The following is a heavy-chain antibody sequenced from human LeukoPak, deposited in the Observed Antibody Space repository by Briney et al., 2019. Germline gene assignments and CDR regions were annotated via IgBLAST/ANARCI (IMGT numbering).Heavy chain of an antibody. D-gene: IGHD6-6*01. V-gene: IGHV4-4*07. CDR2: IYTSGST. Sequence: SETLSLTCTVSGGSISSYYWSWIRQPAGKGLEWIGRIYTSGSTNCNPSLKSRVTMSVDTSKNQFSLKLSSVTAADTAVYYCARGVARSSKFHFSYYFDYWGQGTLVTVSS. J-gene: IGHJ4*02. CDR1: GGSISSYY. CDR3: ARGVARSSKFHFSYYFDY.